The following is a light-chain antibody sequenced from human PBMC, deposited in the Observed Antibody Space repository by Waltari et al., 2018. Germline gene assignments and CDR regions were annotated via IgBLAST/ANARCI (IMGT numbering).Light chain of an antibody. CDR3: RQATHMPYT. CDR1: QSLLSTDGKTY. J-gene: IGKJ2*01. CDR2: EVS. V-gene: IGKV2-29*02. Sequence: DTVMTQTPLSLSVTPGQPASISCKSSQSLLSTDGKTYLYWYLQKPGPSPQLLIYEVSVRFAGVPDRVSGSGSGTEFTLKISRVEAEDVGMYYCRQATHMPYTFGQGTKLQIK.